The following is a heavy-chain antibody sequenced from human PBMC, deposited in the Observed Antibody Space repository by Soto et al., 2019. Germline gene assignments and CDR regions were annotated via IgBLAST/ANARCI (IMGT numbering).Heavy chain of an antibody. CDR2: ISGSGGST. CDR3: AKAGNLVYLFGSAGYYFDY. V-gene: IGHV3-23*01. D-gene: IGHD3-16*01. CDR1: GFTFSSYA. Sequence: GGSLRLSCAASGFTFSSYAMSWVRQAPGKGLEWVSAISGSGGSTYYADSVKGRFTISRDNSKNTVHLQLNSLRAEDTAVYHCAKAGNLVYLFGSAGYYFDYWGQGTLVTVSS. J-gene: IGHJ4*02.